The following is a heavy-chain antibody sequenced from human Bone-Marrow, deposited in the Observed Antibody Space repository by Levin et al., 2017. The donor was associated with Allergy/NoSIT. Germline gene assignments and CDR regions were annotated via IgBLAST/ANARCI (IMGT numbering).Heavy chain of an antibody. V-gene: IGHV3-30*04. CDR3: ARSIVASAIYGMDV. D-gene: IGHD2-21*01. CDR2: VSHDGTHK. CDR1: GFIFSRHS. Sequence: GGSLRLSCAASGFIFSRHSFYWVRQAPGKGLEWLAVVSHDGTHKYYAESVKGRFTISRDFVNNMVFLQMDGLRTDDTAVYSCARSIVASAIYGMDVWGQGTTVIVSS. J-gene: IGHJ6*02.